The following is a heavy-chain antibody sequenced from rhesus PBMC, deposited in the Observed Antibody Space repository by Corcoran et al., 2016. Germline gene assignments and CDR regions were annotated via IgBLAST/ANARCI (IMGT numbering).Heavy chain of an antibody. J-gene: IGHJ4*01. CDR2: INNGGGST. D-gene: IGHD3-9*01. Sequence: EVQLVETGGGWVQPGGSPNDSCQASGFSFRADGMSWVSQAPGKGLGWFSAINNGGGSTYYADSVKGRFTISRDNSKNTLSLQMNSLRAEDTAVYYCAKDGTVTRYYFDYWGQGVLVTVSS. CDR3: AKDGTVTRYYFDY. V-gene: IGHV3S5*01. CDR1: GFSFRADG.